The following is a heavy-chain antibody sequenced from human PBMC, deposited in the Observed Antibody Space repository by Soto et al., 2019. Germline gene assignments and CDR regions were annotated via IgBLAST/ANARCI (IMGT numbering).Heavy chain of an antibody. CDR1: GDTFTDYY. J-gene: IGHJ4*02. CDR2: VNPSGGHT. V-gene: IGHV1-46*01. Sequence: QVQLVQSGAEVKKPGASVKVSCKASGDTFTDYYIHWVRQAPGQGLEWMGTVNPSGGHTTYAQHFLGRMTMTRDTSTSTLYMGLTSLTSEDAAVYYCARGGHVVGVTAAVDYWGQGTLVTVSS. CDR3: ARGGHVVGVTAAVDY. D-gene: IGHD2-21*02.